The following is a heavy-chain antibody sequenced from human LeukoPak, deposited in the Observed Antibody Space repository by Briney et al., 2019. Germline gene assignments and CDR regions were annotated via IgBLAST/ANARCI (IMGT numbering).Heavy chain of an antibody. CDR3: ARSYDSYDY. CDR2: INPSGGST. V-gene: IGHV1-46*01. D-gene: IGHD3-22*01. CDR1: GYTFTSYY. J-gene: IGHJ4*02. Sequence: ASAKVSCKASGYTFTSYYIHWVRQAPGQGLEWMGIINPSGGSTSYAQKFQGRVTMTRDTSTSTVFMELSSLRSGDTAVYYCARSYDSYDYWGQGTLVTVSS.